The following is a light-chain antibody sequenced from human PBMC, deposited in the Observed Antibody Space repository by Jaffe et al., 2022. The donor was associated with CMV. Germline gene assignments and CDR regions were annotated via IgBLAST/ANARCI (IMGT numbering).Light chain of an antibody. Sequence: QSALTQPPSASGSPGQSVTISCTGTRSDIGDYKFVSWYQQHPGKAPKLIIYDVNKRPSGVPDRFSGSKSDNTASLTVSGLQAEDEADYYCSSYAGFNTLAFGGGTKLTVL. J-gene: IGLJ2*01. CDR3: SSYAGFNTLA. CDR1: RSDIGDYKF. CDR2: DVN. V-gene: IGLV2-8*01.